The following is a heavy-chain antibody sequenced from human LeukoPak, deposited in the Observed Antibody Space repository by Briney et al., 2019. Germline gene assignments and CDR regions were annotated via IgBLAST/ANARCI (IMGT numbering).Heavy chain of an antibody. Sequence: GGSLRLSCTASGFSFDDAWMNWVRQTPGKGLEWVGRIKSRADGETTEYAAPVKGRFTISRDDSKSTLYLQMNSLRAEDTAVYYCAREIGLVTARFDYWGQGTLVTVSS. CDR2: IKSRADGETT. CDR1: GFSFDDAW. J-gene: IGHJ4*02. D-gene: IGHD2-21*02. V-gene: IGHV3-15*07. CDR3: AREIGLVTARFDY.